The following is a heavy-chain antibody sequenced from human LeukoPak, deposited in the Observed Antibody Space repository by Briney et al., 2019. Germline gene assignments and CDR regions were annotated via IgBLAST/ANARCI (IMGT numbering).Heavy chain of an antibody. Sequence: ASVKVSCKVSGYTLTELSMHWVRQAPGKGLEWMGGFDPEDGETIYAQKFQGRVTMTEDTSTDTAYMELSSLRSEDTAVYYCATEAPGIAVAGTNFDYWGQGTPATVSS. D-gene: IGHD6-19*01. CDR1: GYTLTELS. CDR2: FDPEDGET. CDR3: ATEAPGIAVAGTNFDY. V-gene: IGHV1-24*01. J-gene: IGHJ4*02.